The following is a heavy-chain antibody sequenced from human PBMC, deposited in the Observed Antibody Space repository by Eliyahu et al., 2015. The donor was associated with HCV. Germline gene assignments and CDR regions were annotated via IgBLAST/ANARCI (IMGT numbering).Heavy chain of an antibody. Sequence: GGFWVKRGAYLILSCAASGFSFSRYWXSWVRQAPGRGLEWVAXIXQDGSEEXYVXSVKGRFSVSRDNAKNSLYLQMNTLRAEDTAVYYCARTPYSYDSSGYYLDYWGQGTLVTVSS. D-gene: IGHD3-22*01. J-gene: IGHJ4*02. CDR3: ARTPYSYDSSGYYLDY. CDR2: IXQDGSEE. V-gene: IGHV3-7*03. CDR1: GFSFSRYW.